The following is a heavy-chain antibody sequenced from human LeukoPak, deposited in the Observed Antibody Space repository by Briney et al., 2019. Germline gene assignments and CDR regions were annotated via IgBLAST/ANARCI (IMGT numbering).Heavy chain of an antibody. Sequence: GRSLRLSFAASGLTFSNYAMHWVRQAPGKGLEWVTIISYEGSQKYYADSVKGRFTISRDNSENTLFLQMNSLRAEDTAVYYCARVAIYGSGSYSDYWGQGTLVTVSS. CDR3: ARVAIYGSGSYSDY. J-gene: IGHJ4*02. D-gene: IGHD3-10*01. V-gene: IGHV3-30-3*01. CDR1: GLTFSNYA. CDR2: ISYEGSQK.